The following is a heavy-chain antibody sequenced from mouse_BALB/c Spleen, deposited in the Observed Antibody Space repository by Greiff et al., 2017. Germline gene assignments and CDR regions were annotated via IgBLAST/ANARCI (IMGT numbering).Heavy chain of an antibody. D-gene: IGHD2-3*01. J-gene: IGHJ3*01. CDR2: IYPGSGST. Sequence: LQQPGSELVGPGASVKLSCKASGYTFTSYWMHWVTQRPGQGLEWIGDIYPGSGSTNYDEKFKSKATLTVDTSSSTAYMQLSSLTSEDSAVYYCTRGIYDGFYSFAYWGQGTRVTVSA. CDR1: GYTFTSYW. V-gene: IGHV1S22*01. CDR3: TRGIYDGFYSFAY.